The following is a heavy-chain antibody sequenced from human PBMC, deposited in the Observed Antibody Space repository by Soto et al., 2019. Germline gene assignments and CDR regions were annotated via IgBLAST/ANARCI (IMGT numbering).Heavy chain of an antibody. D-gene: IGHD6-13*01. Sequence: GGSLRLSCAASGFTFDDYAMHWVRQAPGKGLEWVSGISWNSGSIGYADSVKGRFTISGDNAKNSLYLQMNSLRAEDTALYYCAKDRYSGSSSKVYYFDYWGQGALVTVSS. CDR1: GFTFDDYA. J-gene: IGHJ4*02. V-gene: IGHV3-9*01. CDR3: AKDRYSGSSSKVYYFDY. CDR2: ISWNSGSI.